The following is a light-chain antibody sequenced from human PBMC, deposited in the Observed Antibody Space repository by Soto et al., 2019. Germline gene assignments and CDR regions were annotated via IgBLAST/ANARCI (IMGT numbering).Light chain of an antibody. Sequence: DIQMTQSPSTLSASVGDRVTITCRASQSISSWLAWYQQKPGKAPKLLIYKASSLQSGVPSRFSGSGSGTEFPLTISILQPDDVANYYCQQYNSYLTFGGGTKVEIK. CDR2: KAS. CDR1: QSISSW. CDR3: QQYNSYLT. J-gene: IGKJ4*01. V-gene: IGKV1-5*03.